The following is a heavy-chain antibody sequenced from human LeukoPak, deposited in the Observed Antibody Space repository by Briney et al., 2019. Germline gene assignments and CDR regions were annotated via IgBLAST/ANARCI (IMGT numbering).Heavy chain of an antibody. D-gene: IGHD3-22*01. Sequence: SETLSLTCTVSGGSISSYYWSWIRQPPGKGLEWIGYIYYSGSTNYNPSLKSRVTISVDTSKNQFSLKLSSVTAADTAVYYCARVFYYYDSSGEYYMDVWGKGTTATISS. CDR3: ARVFYYYDSSGEYYMDV. CDR2: IYYSGST. CDR1: GGSISSYY. J-gene: IGHJ6*03. V-gene: IGHV4-59*01.